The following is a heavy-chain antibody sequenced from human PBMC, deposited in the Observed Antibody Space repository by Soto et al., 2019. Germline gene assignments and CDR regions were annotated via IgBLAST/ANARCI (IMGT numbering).Heavy chain of an antibody. V-gene: IGHV3-33*01. CDR1: GFTFSSYG. CDR3: ARDMGITMVRGSRKKAPGY. D-gene: IGHD3-10*01. J-gene: IGHJ4*02. Sequence: GGSLRLSCAASGFTFSSYGMHWVRQAPGKELERVAVIWYDGSNKYYADSVKGRFTISRDNSKNTLYLQMNSLRAEDTAVYYCARDMGITMVRGSRKKAPGYWGQGTLVTVSS. CDR2: IWYDGSNK.